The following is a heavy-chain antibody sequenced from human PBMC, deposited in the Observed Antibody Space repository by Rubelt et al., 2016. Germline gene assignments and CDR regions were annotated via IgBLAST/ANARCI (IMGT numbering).Heavy chain of an antibody. CDR1: GFTFSDFA. V-gene: IGHV3-7*01. Sequence: RLVESGGALVQPGGSLRLSCSGSGFTFSDFAMTWVRQAPGKGLEWVANIKRDESEKNYGDSVKGRCTVSRDNAKDSLYRQSSSRRAEDTAVYYCAKEQRGGFDPWGQGTLVTVSS. CDR3: AKEQRGGFDP. J-gene: IGHJ5*02. CDR2: IKRDESEK.